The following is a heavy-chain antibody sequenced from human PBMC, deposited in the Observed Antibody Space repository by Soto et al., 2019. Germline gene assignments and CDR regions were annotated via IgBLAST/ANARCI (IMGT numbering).Heavy chain of an antibody. D-gene: IGHD3-10*01. J-gene: IGHJ3*02. CDR1: GGSISSYY. CDR3: ARAIGRYGSGSYYNVLGPGAFDI. V-gene: IGHV4-59*01. CDR2: IYYSGST. Sequence: QVQLQESGPGLVKPSETLSLTCTVSGGSISSYYWSWIRQPPGKGLEWIGYIYYSGSTNYNPSLKSRVTISVDTSKNQFSLKLSSVTAADTAVYYCARAIGRYGSGSYYNVLGPGAFDIWGQGTMVTVSS.